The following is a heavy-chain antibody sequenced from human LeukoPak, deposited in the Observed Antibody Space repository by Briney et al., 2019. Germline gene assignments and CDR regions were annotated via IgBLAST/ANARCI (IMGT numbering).Heavy chain of an antibody. CDR3: AREVVTAIPGWFDP. Sequence: GGSLRLSCAASGFTVSSNYMSWVRQAPGKGLEWVSVIYSGGSTYYADSVKGRFTISRDNSKNTLYLQMNSLRAEDTAVYYCAREVVTAIPGWFDPWGQGTLVTVSS. J-gene: IGHJ5*02. V-gene: IGHV3-66*01. CDR1: GFTVSSNY. D-gene: IGHD2-21*02. CDR2: IYSGGST.